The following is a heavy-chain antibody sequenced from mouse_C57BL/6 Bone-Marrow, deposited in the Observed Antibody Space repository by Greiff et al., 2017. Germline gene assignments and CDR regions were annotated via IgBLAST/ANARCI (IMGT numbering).Heavy chain of an antibody. J-gene: IGHJ1*03. CDR2: IHPNSGST. D-gene: IGHD1-1*01. CDR3: ASSSYVGYCDV. V-gene: IGHV1-64*01. CDR1: GYTFTSYW. Sequence: VQLQQPGAELVKPGASVKLSCKASGYTFTSYWMHWVKQRPGQGLEWIGMIHPNSGSTNYNEKFKSKATLTVDKSSSTAYMQLSSLTSEDSAVYYCASSSYVGYCDVWGTGTTVTVSS.